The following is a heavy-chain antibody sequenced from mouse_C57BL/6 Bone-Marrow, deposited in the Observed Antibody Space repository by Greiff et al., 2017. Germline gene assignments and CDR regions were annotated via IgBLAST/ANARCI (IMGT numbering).Heavy chain of an antibody. Sequence: QVQLQQSGAELVRPGASVTLSCKASGYTFTDYEMHWVKQTPVHGLEWIGAIDPETGGTAYNQKFKGKAILTADKSSSTAYMALRSLTSEDSAVYYCTLSIAYDYPFDDWGQGTTLTVSS. V-gene: IGHV1-15*01. D-gene: IGHD2-4*01. CDR1: GYTFTDYE. CDR2: IDPETGGT. J-gene: IGHJ2*01. CDR3: TLSIAYDYPFDD.